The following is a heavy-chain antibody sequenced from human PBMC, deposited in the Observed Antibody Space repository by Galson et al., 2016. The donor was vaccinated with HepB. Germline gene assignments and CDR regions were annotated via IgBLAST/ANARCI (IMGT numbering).Heavy chain of an antibody. Sequence: SLRLSCAASGFTFSSYWMYWVRQVPGKGLVWVSRTNGDGSSTNYADSVKGRFTISRDNAKNTLFLQMNSLSVEDTAVYYCARLGIFRYFDRRPITHASAFDIWGQGTMVTVSS. D-gene: IGHD3-9*01. V-gene: IGHV3-74*01. J-gene: IGHJ3*02. CDR3: ARLGIFRYFDRRPITHASAFDI. CDR1: GFTFSSYW. CDR2: TNGDGSST.